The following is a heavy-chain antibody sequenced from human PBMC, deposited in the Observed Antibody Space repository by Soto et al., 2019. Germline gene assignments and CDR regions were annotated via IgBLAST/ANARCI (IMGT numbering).Heavy chain of an antibody. CDR3: ARGDGVYDILTGYYLPGSSPTSFDY. D-gene: IGHD3-9*01. CDR2: IYYSGST. Sequence: QVQLQESGPGLVKPSQTLSLTCTVSGGSISSGGYYWSWIRQHPGKGLEWIGYIYYSGSTYYNPSLKSRVTISVDTSKNQFSLKLSSVTAADTAVYYCARGDGVYDILTGYYLPGSSPTSFDYWGQGTLVTVSS. V-gene: IGHV4-31*03. J-gene: IGHJ4*02. CDR1: GGSISSGGYY.